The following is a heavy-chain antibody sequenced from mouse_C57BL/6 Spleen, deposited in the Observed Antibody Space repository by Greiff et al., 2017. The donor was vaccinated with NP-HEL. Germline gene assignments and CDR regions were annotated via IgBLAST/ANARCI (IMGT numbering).Heavy chain of an antibody. V-gene: IGHV1-59*01. CDR3: ARPYYDYDGGYAMDY. Sequence: QVQLQQPGAELVRPGTSVKLSCKASGYTFTSYWMHWVKQRPGQGLEWIGVIDPSDSYTNYNQKFKGKATLTVDTSSSTAYMQLSSLTSEDSAVYYCARPYYDYDGGYAMDYWGQGTSITVSS. D-gene: IGHD2-4*01. CDR1: GYTFTSYW. CDR2: IDPSDSYT. J-gene: IGHJ4*01.